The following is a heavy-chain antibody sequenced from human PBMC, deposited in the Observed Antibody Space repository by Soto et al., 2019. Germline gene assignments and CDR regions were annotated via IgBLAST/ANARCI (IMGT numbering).Heavy chain of an antibody. J-gene: IGHJ4*02. CDR2: ITPSGGST. CDR3: AREQQLVLSPHFDS. CDR1: GYTFPSYY. Sequence: QVQLVQSGAEVKKPGASVKVSCKASGYTFPSYYMHWVRQAPGQGLEWMGIITPSGGSTSYAQKFQGRVTMTRDTSTSTVYMELSSLRSEDTAVYYFAREQQLVLSPHFDSWGQGTLVTVSS. D-gene: IGHD6-13*01. V-gene: IGHV1-46*03.